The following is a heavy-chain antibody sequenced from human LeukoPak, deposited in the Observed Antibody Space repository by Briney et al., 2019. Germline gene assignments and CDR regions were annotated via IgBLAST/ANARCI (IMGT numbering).Heavy chain of an antibody. Sequence: SETLSLTCTVSGGSISTYYWSWIRQPSGKGLEWIGYIYYSGSTSYNPSLKSRVTISLDTPKNQFSLNLRSVTTADTAMYYCVRAHYGGNSEFDYWGQGILVTVSS. CDR3: VRAHYGGNSEFDY. CDR2: IYYSGST. CDR1: GGSISTYY. V-gene: IGHV4-59*01. J-gene: IGHJ4*02. D-gene: IGHD4-23*01.